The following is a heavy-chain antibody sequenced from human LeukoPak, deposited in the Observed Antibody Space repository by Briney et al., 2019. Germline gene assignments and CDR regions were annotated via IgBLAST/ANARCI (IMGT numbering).Heavy chain of an antibody. D-gene: IGHD3-10*01. CDR2: ISGSGDTT. CDR1: GFTFSSYA. V-gene: IGHV3-23*01. Sequence: GGSLRLSCAASGFTFSSYAMSWVRQAPGKGLEWVSAISGSGDTTYYTDSVKGRFTISRDNSKNTLYLQMNSLRAEDTAVYYCAKVSYYGSGTGMDVWGQGTTVTVSS. J-gene: IGHJ6*02. CDR3: AKVSYYGSGTGMDV.